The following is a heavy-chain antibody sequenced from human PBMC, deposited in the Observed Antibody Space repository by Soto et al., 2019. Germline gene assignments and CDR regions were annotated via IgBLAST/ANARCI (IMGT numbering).Heavy chain of an antibody. CDR1: GFTFSSYG. J-gene: IGHJ4*02. Sequence: GGSLRLSCVASGFTFSSYGMHWVRQAPGKGLEWVAVISYDGSNKYYADSVKGRFTISRDNSKNTLYLQMNSLRAEDTAVYYCAKDGDSSSSPFNWGQGTLVTVSS. CDR3: AKDGDSSSSPFN. D-gene: IGHD6-6*01. CDR2: ISYDGSNK. V-gene: IGHV3-30*18.